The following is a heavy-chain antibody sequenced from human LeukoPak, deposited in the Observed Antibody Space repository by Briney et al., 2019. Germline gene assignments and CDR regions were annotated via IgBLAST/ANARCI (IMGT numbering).Heavy chain of an antibody. CDR1: GFTLSSYG. CDR3: ARDVGDGYNFGLGYYYYYGMDV. V-gene: IGHV3-30*02. Sequence: GGSLRLSCAASGFTLSSYGMHWVRQAPGKGLEWVAFIRYDGSNKYYADFVKGRFTISRDNAKNSLYLQMNSLRAEDTAVYYCARDVGDGYNFGLGYYYYYGMDVWGQGTTVTVSS. CDR2: IRYDGSNK. J-gene: IGHJ6*02. D-gene: IGHD5-24*01.